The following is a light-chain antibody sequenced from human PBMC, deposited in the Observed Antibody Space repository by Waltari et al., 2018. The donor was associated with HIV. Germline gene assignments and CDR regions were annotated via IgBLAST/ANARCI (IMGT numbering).Light chain of an antibody. CDR1: QNITSY. J-gene: IGKJ1*01. CDR2: AAS. CDR3: QQTYSIPWT. Sequence: DIQMTQSPPSLSASVGDRVTITCRTSQNITSYLNWYQQKPGKAPKLLIYAASSLRSGVPSRFSGSGSGTDFTLTISSLQPEDFATYYCQQTYSIPWTFGQGTKVEIK. V-gene: IGKV1-39*01.